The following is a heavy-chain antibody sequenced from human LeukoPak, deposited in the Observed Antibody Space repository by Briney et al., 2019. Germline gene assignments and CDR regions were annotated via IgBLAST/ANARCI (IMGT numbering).Heavy chain of an antibody. D-gene: IGHD3-22*01. V-gene: IGHV4-39*07. Sequence: SETLSLTCTVSGGSISSSSYYWGWIRQPPGKGLEWIGSIYYSGSTYYNPSLKSRVTTSVDTSKNQFSLKLSSVTAADTAVYYCARRTYDSSGYYYLDYWGQGTLVTVSS. CDR2: IYYSGST. CDR3: ARRTYDSSGYYYLDY. J-gene: IGHJ4*02. CDR1: GGSISSSSYY.